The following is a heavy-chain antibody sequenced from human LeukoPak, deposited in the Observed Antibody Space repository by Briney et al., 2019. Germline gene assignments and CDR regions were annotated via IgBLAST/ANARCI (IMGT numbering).Heavy chain of an antibody. CDR2: ISWNSGSI. Sequence: GGSLRLSCAASGFTFSSYAMSWVRQAPGKGLEWVSGISWNSGSIGYADSVKGRFTISRDNAKNSLYLQMNSLRAEDTALYYCAKAPEDYLSSYYFDYWGQGTLVTVSS. J-gene: IGHJ4*02. V-gene: IGHV3-9*01. CDR3: AKAPEDYLSSYYFDY. D-gene: IGHD2/OR15-2a*01. CDR1: GFTFSSYA.